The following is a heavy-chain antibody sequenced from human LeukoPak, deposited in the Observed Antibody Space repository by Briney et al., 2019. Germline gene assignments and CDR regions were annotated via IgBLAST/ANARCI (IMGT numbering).Heavy chain of an antibody. V-gene: IGHV3-74*01. Sequence: GGSLRLSCAASGFTFSSYWMHWVRQAPGKGLVWVSRINSDGSSTSYADSVKGRFTVSRDNAKNTLYVQMNSLRAEDTAVYYCARGPRGYSGYDFTFLDYWGQGTLVTVSS. D-gene: IGHD5-12*01. CDR2: INSDGSST. CDR1: GFTFSSYW. J-gene: IGHJ4*02. CDR3: ARGPRGYSGYDFTFLDY.